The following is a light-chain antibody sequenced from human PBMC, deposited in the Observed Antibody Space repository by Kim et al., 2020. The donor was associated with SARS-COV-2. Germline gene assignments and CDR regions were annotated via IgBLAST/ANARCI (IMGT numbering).Light chain of an antibody. CDR3: SSYTSSTTVV. V-gene: IGLV2-14*04. J-gene: IGLJ2*01. CDR2: DVN. Sequence: GQSSTIPCTGTSSDVGAYNYVSWYQQNPGKAPKLMIYDVNKRPSGVSNRFSGSKSGNTASLTISGLQAEDEADYYCSSYTSSTTVVFGGGTQLTVL. CDR1: SSDVGAYNY.